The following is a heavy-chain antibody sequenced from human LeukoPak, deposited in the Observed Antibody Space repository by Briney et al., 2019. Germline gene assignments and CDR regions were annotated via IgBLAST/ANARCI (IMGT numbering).Heavy chain of an antibody. D-gene: IGHD3-3*01. J-gene: IGHJ6*03. CDR1: GFTFSSYD. CDR3: ARDPQDFWSGYYMDV. V-gene: IGHV3-7*01. Sequence: GGALRLSCAASGFTFSSYDITWIRQAPGKGLEWVASMKPDGSESWYVDSVKGRFTISRDNAKNSLYLQMSSLRAEDTAVYYCARDPQDFWSGYYMDVWGKGTTVTVSS. CDR2: MKPDGSES.